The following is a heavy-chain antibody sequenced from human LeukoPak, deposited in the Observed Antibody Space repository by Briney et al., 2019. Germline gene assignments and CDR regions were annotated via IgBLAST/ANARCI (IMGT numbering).Heavy chain of an antibody. CDR3: ASGYSSDYGGNVY. CDR1: RFTFSSYW. D-gene: IGHD4-23*01. J-gene: IGHJ4*02. CDR2: IKQDGSEK. V-gene: IGHV3-7*01. Sequence: GGSLRLSCAASRFTFSSYWMSWVRQAPGKGLEWVANIKQDGSEKYYVDSVKGRFTISRDNAKNTLYPQMNSLSIEDTAVYYCASGYSSDYGGNVYWGQGTLVTVSS.